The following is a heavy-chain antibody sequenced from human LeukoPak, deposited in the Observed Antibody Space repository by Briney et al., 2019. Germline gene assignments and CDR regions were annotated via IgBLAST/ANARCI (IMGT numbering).Heavy chain of an antibody. CDR1: GYTFTAYY. D-gene: IGHD1-26*01. Sequence: ASVKVSCKASGYTFTAYYIHWVRQAPGQGLEWMGRINPNSGGTNYAQKFQGRVTMTRDTSISTAYMEMSRLRSDDTAVYFCARPWEITMSERSYNWFDSWGQGTLVTVSS. CDR3: ARPWEITMSERSYNWFDS. J-gene: IGHJ5*01. CDR2: INPNSGGT. V-gene: IGHV1-2*02.